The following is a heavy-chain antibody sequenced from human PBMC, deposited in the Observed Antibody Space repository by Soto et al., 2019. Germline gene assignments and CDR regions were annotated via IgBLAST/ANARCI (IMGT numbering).Heavy chain of an antibody. CDR3: AREVSNYYDSSGYLDY. Sequence: AASVKVSCKASGGTFSSYTISWVRQAPGQGLEWMGRIIPILGIANYAQKFQGRVTITADKSTSTAYMELSSLRSEDTAVYYCAREVSNYYDSSGYLDYWGQGTLVTVSS. V-gene: IGHV1-69*04. J-gene: IGHJ4*02. D-gene: IGHD3-22*01. CDR1: GGTFSSYT. CDR2: IIPILGIA.